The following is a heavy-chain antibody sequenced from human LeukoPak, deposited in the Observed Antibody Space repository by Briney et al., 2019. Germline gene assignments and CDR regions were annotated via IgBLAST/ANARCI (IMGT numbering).Heavy chain of an antibody. D-gene: IGHD5-12*01. CDR3: ARDLGTTGYHLLDP. CDR2: LNQDGREK. CDR1: GFTFSRYW. Sequence: PGGSLRLSCAASGFTFSRYWMTWVRQAPGKGLEWVANLNQDGREKYYMDSVTGRFTISRDNAKNSVFLQMNSLGADDTAVYYCARDLGTTGYHLLDPWGQGTLVTVSS. J-gene: IGHJ5*02. V-gene: IGHV3-7*01.